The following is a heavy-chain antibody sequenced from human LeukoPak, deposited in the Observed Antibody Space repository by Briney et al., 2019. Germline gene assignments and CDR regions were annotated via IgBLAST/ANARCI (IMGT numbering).Heavy chain of an antibody. J-gene: IGHJ4*02. CDR1: GYTFTSFD. CDR3: ARGPPNWGMVGY. D-gene: IGHD7-27*01. CDR2: MKSNNGHT. V-gene: IGHV1-8*01. Sequence: ASVKVSCKASGYTFTSFDFNWVRQAAGQGLEWMGWMKSNNGHTGYAQKFQGRVTMTRDTSISTAYMELSSLTFEDTAVYYCARGPPNWGMVGYWGQGALVTVSS.